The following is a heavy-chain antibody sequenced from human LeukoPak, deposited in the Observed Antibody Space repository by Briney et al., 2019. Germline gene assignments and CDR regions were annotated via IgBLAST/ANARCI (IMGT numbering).Heavy chain of an antibody. CDR1: GFTFDDYG. D-gene: IGHD3-10*01. CDR2: INWNGGST. CDR3: ARDLPPMVRGAPHWFDP. Sequence: PGGSLRLSCAASGFTFDDYGMSWVRQAPGKGLEWVSGINWNGGSTGYADSVKGRFTISRDNAKNSLYLQMNSLRAEDTALYHCARDLPPMVRGAPHWFDPWGQGTLVTVSS. J-gene: IGHJ5*02. V-gene: IGHV3-20*01.